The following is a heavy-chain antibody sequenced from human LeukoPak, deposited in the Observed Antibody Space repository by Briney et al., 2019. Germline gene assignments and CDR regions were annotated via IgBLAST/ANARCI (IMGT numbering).Heavy chain of an antibody. D-gene: IGHD1-26*01. CDR1: GGSFSGYY. V-gene: IGHV4-34*01. CDR3: ARGHIVGATI. J-gene: IGHJ4*02. Sequence: SETLSLTCAVYGGSFSGYYWSWIRQPPGKGLEWIGEINHSGSTNYNPSLKSRVTISVDTSKNQFSLKLSSVTAADTAVYYGARGHIVGATIWGQGTLVTVSS. CDR2: INHSGST.